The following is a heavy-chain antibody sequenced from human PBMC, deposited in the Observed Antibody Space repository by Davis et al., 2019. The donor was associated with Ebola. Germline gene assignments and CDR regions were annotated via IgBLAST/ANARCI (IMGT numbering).Heavy chain of an antibody. V-gene: IGHV1-18*01. CDR3: ARGGVVAATFWFDP. CDR1: GYTFTSYA. Sequence: ASVKVSCKASGYTFTSYAMHWVRQAPGQGLEWMGWISAYNGNTNYAQKLQGRVTMTTDTSTSTAYMELRSLRSDDTAVYYCARGGVVAATFWFDPWGQGTLVTVSS. J-gene: IGHJ5*02. D-gene: IGHD2-15*01. CDR2: ISAYNGNT.